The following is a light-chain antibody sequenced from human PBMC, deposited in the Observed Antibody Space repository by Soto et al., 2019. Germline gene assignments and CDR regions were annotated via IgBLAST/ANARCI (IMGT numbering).Light chain of an antibody. CDR3: QQRSNWPPEIT. Sequence: EMVMTQSPAILSVSPGESATLSCRASQSFNSNYLAWYQQHPGQPPRLLIYGISTRATGIPARFSGSGSGTDFTLTISSLEPEDFAVYYCQQRSNWPPEITFGQGTRLEI. V-gene: IGKV3-11*01. CDR2: GIS. CDR1: QSFNSNY. J-gene: IGKJ5*01.